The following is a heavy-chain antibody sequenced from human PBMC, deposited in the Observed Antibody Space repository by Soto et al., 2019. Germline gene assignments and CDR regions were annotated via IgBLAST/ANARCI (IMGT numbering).Heavy chain of an antibody. J-gene: IGHJ6*02. CDR1: GGSISSYY. CDR2: IYYSGST. Sequence: SETLSLTCTVSGGSISSYYWSWIRQPPGKGLEWIGYIYYSGSTNYNPSLKSRVTISVDTSKNQFSLKLSSVTAADTAVYYCARAYGERYYYYYGMDVWGQGTTVTVSS. D-gene: IGHD4-17*01. CDR3: ARAYGERYYYYYGMDV. V-gene: IGHV4-59*01.